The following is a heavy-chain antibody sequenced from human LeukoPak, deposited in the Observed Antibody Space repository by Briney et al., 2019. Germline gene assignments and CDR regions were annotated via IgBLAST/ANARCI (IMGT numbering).Heavy chain of an antibody. D-gene: IGHD3-9*01. CDR1: GYSISSGYY. Sequence: PSETLSLTCTVSGYSISSGYYWGWIRQPPGKGLEWIGSIYHSGSTYYNPSLKSRVTISVDTSKNQFSLKLSSVTAADTAVYYCARIYYDILTGSYYFDYWGQGTLVTVSS. CDR3: ARIYYDILTGSYYFDY. J-gene: IGHJ4*02. CDR2: IYHSGST. V-gene: IGHV4-38-2*02.